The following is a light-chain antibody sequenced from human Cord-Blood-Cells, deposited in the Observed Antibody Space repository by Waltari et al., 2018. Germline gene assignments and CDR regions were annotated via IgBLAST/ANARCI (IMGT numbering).Light chain of an antibody. V-gene: IGKV4-1*01. CDR2: WAS. CDR3: QQYYSTPLT. Sequence: EMVMTQPPDPLAVSLGERSTINSTSSQSVLYSSNNKNYLAWYQQKPGQPPNLLLYWASTRESGVPDRFSGSGSGTDFTRTISSLQAEDVAVYYCQQYYSTPLTFGGGTKVEIK. J-gene: IGKJ4*01. CDR1: QSVLYSSNNKNY.